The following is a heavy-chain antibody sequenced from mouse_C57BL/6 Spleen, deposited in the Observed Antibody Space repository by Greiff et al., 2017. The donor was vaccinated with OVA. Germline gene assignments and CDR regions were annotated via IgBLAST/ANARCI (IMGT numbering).Heavy chain of an antibody. Sequence: QVQLQQPGAELVMPGASVKLSCKASGYTFTSYWMHWVKQRPGQGLEWIGEIDPSDSYTNYNQKFKGKSTLTVDKSYSTAYMQLSSLTSEDSAVYYCARGDGYWYFDVWGTGTTVTVSS. D-gene: IGHD2-3*01. CDR1: GYTFTSYW. V-gene: IGHV1-69*01. J-gene: IGHJ1*03. CDR3: ARGDGYWYFDV. CDR2: IDPSDSYT.